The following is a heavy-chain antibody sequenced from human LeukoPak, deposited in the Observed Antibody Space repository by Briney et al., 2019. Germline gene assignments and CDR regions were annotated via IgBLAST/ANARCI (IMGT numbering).Heavy chain of an antibody. CDR2: ISGSGGST. Sequence: PGGSLRLSCAASGFTFSSYAMSWVRQAPGKGLEWVSAISGSGGSTYYADSVKGRFTISRDNSKNTLYLQMNSLRAEDTAVYYCAKARYCSSTRCYNYFDYWAQGTLVTVSS. CDR3: AKARYCSSTRCYNYFDY. D-gene: IGHD2-2*02. J-gene: IGHJ4*02. CDR1: GFTFSSYA. V-gene: IGHV3-23*01.